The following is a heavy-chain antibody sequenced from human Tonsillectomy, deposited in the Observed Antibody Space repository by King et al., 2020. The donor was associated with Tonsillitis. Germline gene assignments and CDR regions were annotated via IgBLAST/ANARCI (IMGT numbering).Heavy chain of an antibody. CDR3: ARDWDFYDSSEGHAFDI. Sequence: VQLQESGPGLVKPSETLSLTCTVSGGSISRYYWSWVRQPPGKGLEWIGYIYYSGSTNCNPSLKSRVTRSVDTSKNQFSRKLSSVTAADTAVYYSARDWDFYDSSEGHAFDIWGQGTMVTVSS. CDR1: GGSISRYY. V-gene: IGHV4-59*01. D-gene: IGHD3-22*01. CDR2: IYYSGST. J-gene: IGHJ3*02.